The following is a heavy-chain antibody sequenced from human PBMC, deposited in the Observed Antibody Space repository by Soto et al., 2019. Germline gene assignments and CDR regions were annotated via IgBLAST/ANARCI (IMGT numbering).Heavy chain of an antibody. D-gene: IGHD6-13*01. J-gene: IGHJ4*02. CDR1: GYSFTSYW. V-gene: IGHV5-10-1*01. Sequence: GESLKISCKGSGYSFTSYWISWVRQMPGKGLEWMGRIDPSDSYTNYSPSFQGHVTISADKSISTAYLQWSSLKASDTAVYYCARVPLWAAAGDETDYWGQGTLVTVSS. CDR2: IDPSDSYT. CDR3: ARVPLWAAAGDETDY.